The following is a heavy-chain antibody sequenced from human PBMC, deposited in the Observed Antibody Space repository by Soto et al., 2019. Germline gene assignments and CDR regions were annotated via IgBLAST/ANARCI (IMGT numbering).Heavy chain of an antibody. CDR1: GGSFSGYY. J-gene: IGHJ4*02. CDR2: INHSGST. Sequence: PSETLSLTCAVYGGSFSGYYWSWIRQPPGKGLEWIGEINHSGSTNYNPSLKSRVTISVDTSKNQFSLKLSSVTAADTAVYYCARGLFGYGTWGKGTLVTVSS. CDR3: ARGLFGYGT. V-gene: IGHV4-34*01. D-gene: IGHD5-12*01.